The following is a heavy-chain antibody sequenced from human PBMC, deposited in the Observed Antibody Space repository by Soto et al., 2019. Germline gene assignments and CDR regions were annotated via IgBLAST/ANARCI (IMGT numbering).Heavy chain of an antibody. J-gene: IGHJ5*02. D-gene: IGHD6-19*01. CDR1: GYTFTSYG. V-gene: IGHV1-18*04. CDR3: ARDGRIAVAEGWFDP. Sequence: ASVKVSCKASGYTFTSYGISWVRQAPGQGLEWMGWISAYNGNTNYAQKLQGRVTMTTDTSTSTAYMELRSLRSDDTAVYYCARDGRIAVAEGWFDPWGQGTTVTVSS. CDR2: ISAYNGNT.